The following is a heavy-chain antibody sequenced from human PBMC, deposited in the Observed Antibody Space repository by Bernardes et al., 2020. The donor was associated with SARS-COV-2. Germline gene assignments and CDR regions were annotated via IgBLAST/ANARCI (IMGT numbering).Heavy chain of an antibody. V-gene: IGHV3-7*04. D-gene: IGHD6-19*01. J-gene: IGHJ6*02. CDR3: ARGIAVAGDSYYYYGMDV. CDR2: IKQDGSEK. Sequence: GGSLRLSCAASGFTFSSYWMSWVRQAPGKGLEWVANIKQDGSEKYYVDSVKGRFTISRDNAKNSLYLQMNSLRAEDTAVYYCARGIAVAGDSYYYYGMDVWGQGTTVTVSS. CDR1: GFTFSSYW.